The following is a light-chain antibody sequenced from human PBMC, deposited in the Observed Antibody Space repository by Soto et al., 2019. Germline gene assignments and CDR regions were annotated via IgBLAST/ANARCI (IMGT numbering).Light chain of an antibody. CDR3: CSYVDTDTWV. V-gene: IGLV2-8*01. J-gene: IGLJ3*02. CDR1: KSDIGVYDF. Sequence: QSVLTQPPSASGSPGQSVTISCTGTKSDIGVYDFVSWYQHHPGKAPRLIIYEVVQRPSGVPDRFSGSKSGNTASLTVSGLQAADEADYYCCSYVDTDTWVFGGGTKLTVL. CDR2: EVV.